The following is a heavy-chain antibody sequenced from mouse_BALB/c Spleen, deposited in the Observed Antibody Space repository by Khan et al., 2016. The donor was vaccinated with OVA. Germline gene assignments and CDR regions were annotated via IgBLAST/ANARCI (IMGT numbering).Heavy chain of an antibody. V-gene: IGHV1S137*01. CDR1: GYTFTDYG. J-gene: IGHJ4*01. CDR2: ITTYSGDT. Sequence: VQLQQSGPELVRPGVSVKISCKGSGYTFTDYGMHWVRQSPAKSLECIGVITTYSGDTNYNQKFKGKATMTVDKSYSTAYMELARLTSEDSAIYYCARLTLRLDYWGQGTSVTVSS. D-gene: IGHD1-1*01. CDR3: ARLTLRLDY.